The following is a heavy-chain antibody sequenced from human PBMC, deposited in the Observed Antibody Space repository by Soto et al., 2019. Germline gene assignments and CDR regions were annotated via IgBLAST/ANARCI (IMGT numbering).Heavy chain of an antibody. CDR2: INPSGGNT. J-gene: IGHJ5*02. CDR1: GYTFTSYG. V-gene: IGHV1-46*01. Sequence: ASVKVSCKASGYTFTSYGISWVRQAPGQGLEWMGIINPSGGNTSYAQKFQGRVTMTRDTSTSTVYMELSSLRSEDTAVYYCARKDWFDPWGQGTLVTVSS. CDR3: ARKDWFDP.